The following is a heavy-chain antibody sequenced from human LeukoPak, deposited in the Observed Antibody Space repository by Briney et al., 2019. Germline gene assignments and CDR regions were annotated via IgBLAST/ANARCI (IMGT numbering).Heavy chain of an antibody. CDR3: ATLGTAIPWGIDY. CDR2: ISPNSGGT. D-gene: IGHD2-21*02. V-gene: IGHV1-2*06. CDR1: GYTFTGYY. J-gene: IGHJ4*02. Sequence: ASVKVSCKASGYTFTGYYMHWVRQAPGQGLEWMGRISPNSGGTNYAQKFQGRVTMTRDTSISTAYMELSRLRSDDTAVYYCATLGTAIPWGIDYWGQGTLVTVSS.